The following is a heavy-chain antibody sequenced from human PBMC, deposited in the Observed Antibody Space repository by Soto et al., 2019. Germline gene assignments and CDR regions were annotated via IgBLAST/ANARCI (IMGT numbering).Heavy chain of an antibody. V-gene: IGHV3-13*01. Sequence: GGSLRLSCAASGFTFSSYDMHWGRQATGKGLEWISAIGTAGLTYSPGSVKGRFTISRENDKNSSYLQINSLRGGDTSVFYWARRAAAGNNYYYGMDLWGQGTTVTVSS. J-gene: IGHJ6*02. D-gene: IGHD6-13*01. CDR3: ARRAAAGNNYYYGMDL. CDR1: GFTFSSYD. CDR2: IGTAGLT.